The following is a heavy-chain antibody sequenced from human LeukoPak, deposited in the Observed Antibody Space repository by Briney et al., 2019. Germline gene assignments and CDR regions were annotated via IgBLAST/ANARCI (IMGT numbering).Heavy chain of an antibody. CDR2: THHSGAT. CDR1: GYSISSGYF. CDR3: TREVWGSTFPDY. V-gene: IGHV4-38-2*02. J-gene: IGHJ4*02. D-gene: IGHD7-27*01. Sequence: NPSETLSLTCSVSGYSISSGYFWGWIRQPPGKRPEWIATTHHSGATYYNPSLKSRVTPSVDMSKNQVSLRLTSVTAADTAVYYCTREVWGSTFPDYWGQGTLVTVSS.